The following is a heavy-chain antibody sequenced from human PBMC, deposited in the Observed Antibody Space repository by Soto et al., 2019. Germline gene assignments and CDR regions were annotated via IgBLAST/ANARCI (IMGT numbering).Heavy chain of an antibody. CDR2: IYYSGST. CDR1: GGSSSSYY. Sequence: LETLPHTSTVSGGSSSSYYWSWIRQPPGKGLEWIGYIYYSGSTNYNPSLKSRVTISVDTSKNQFSLKLSSVTAADTAVYYCGKPPTSGGQGPRVPVSS. V-gene: IGHV4-59*01. CDR3: GKPPTS. J-gene: IGHJ4*02.